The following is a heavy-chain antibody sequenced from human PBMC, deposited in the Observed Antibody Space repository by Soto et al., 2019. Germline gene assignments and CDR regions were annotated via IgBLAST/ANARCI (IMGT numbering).Heavy chain of an antibody. Sequence: NPSETLSLTCTVSGGSISTKYWNWIRQPPGKGLEWIGYIDYTGSNKNNPSLNSRVTLSIDTSKNQFSLRLTSVTAADTAVYYCARDLGQWLVQGAFDIWGPGTMVTVSS. D-gene: IGHD6-19*01. CDR1: GGSISTKY. J-gene: IGHJ3*02. CDR2: IDYTGSN. V-gene: IGHV4-59*12. CDR3: ARDLGQWLVQGAFDI.